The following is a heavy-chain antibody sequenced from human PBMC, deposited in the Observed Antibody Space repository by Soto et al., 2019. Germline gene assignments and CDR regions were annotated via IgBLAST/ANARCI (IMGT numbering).Heavy chain of an antibody. V-gene: IGHV3-48*02. D-gene: IGHD6-6*01. CDR1: GFTFSTYS. CDR3: ASGRGSSYYFDY. CDR2: ITSRTSTT. J-gene: IGHJ4*02. Sequence: GGSLRLSCAASGFTFSTYSMNWVRQAPGKGLEWVSYITSRTSTTFYADSVKGRFTISRDNAKNSLSLQMNSLRDEDTAVYYCASGRGSSYYFDYWGQGTLVTVSS.